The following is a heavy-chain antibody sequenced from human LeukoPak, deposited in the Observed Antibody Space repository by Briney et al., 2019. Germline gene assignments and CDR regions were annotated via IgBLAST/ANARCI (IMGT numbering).Heavy chain of an antibody. D-gene: IGHD6-19*01. CDR2: IRSSGTTI. J-gene: IGHJ4*02. Sequence: GGSLRLSCVASGFTFSDYYMSWIRQAPGKGLEWVSYIRSSGTTIHYADSVKGRFTISRDNAKNSLYLQMNSLRAEDTAVYYCARDTGAVTDVFDYWGQGTLVTVSS. V-gene: IGHV3-11*04. CDR3: ARDTGAVTDVFDY. CDR1: GFTFSDYY.